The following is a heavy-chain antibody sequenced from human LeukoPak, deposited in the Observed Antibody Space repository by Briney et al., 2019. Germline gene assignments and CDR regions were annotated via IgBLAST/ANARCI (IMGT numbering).Heavy chain of an antibody. CDR2: IYHSGST. CDR1: GYSISRGNH. J-gene: IGHJ5*02. V-gene: IGHV4-38-2*02. Sequence: SETLSLTCTVSGYSISRGNHWGWIRQPPGKGLEWIGSIYHSGSTYYNPSLKSRVTMSVDTSKNQFSLKLSSVTAADTAVYSCARGSVRGEFDPWGQGTLVTVSS. D-gene: IGHD3-10*01. CDR3: ARGSVRGEFDP.